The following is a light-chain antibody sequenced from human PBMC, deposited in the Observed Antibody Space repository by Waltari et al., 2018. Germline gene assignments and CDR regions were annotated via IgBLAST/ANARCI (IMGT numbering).Light chain of an antibody. CDR2: WSS. Sequence: DIVMTQSPYSLALSLDMRATIICRPCQSVLQRSNNKNYLAWPQQKPGQPPKLLIYWSSTRESGVPDRFSGSGSGTDFTLTINSLQAEDVAVYYCQQFYSIPPTFGQGTKVEIK. J-gene: IGKJ1*01. V-gene: IGKV4-1*01. CDR1: QSVLQRSNNKNY. CDR3: QQFYSIPPT.